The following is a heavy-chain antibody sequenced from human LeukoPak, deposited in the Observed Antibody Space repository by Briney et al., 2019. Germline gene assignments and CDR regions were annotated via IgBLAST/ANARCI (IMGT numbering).Heavy chain of an antibody. V-gene: IGHV3-30*02. Sequence: QSGGSLRLSCAASGFTFSSYGMHWVRQAPGKGLEWVAFIRYDGSNKYYADSVKGRFTISRDNSKNTLYLQMNSLRAEDTAVYYCAKDPEGSGWNYHFDYWGQGTLVTVSS. CDR1: GFTFSSYG. D-gene: IGHD6-19*01. CDR3: AKDPEGSGWNYHFDY. CDR2: IRYDGSNK. J-gene: IGHJ4*02.